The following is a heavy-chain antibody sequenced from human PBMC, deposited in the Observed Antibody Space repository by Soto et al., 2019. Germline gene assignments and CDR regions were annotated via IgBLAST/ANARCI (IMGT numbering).Heavy chain of an antibody. CDR3: ATVFVGDSRSWYTYYYYYGMGV. D-gene: IGHD6-13*01. CDR2: ISGSGGST. CDR1: GFTFSSYA. J-gene: IGHJ6*02. V-gene: IGHV3-23*01. Sequence: GGSLRLSCAASGFTFSSYAMSWVRQAPGKGLEWVSAISGSGGSTYYADSVKGRFTISRDNSKNTLYLQMNSLRAEDTAVYYCATVFVGDSRSWYTYYYYYGMGVWGQGTTVTVSS.